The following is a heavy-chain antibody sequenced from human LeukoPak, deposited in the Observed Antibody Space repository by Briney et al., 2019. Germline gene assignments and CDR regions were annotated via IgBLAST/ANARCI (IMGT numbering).Heavy chain of an antibody. Sequence: GASVKVSCKASGYTFTGYYMHWVRQAPGQGLEWMGWINPNSGGTNYAQKFQGRVTMTRDTSISTAYMELSRLRSDDTAVYYCARAVAGTFSWFDPWGQGTLVTVSS. J-gene: IGHJ5*02. CDR3: ARAVAGTFSWFDP. CDR2: INPNSGGT. D-gene: IGHD6-13*01. CDR1: GYTFTGYY. V-gene: IGHV1-2*02.